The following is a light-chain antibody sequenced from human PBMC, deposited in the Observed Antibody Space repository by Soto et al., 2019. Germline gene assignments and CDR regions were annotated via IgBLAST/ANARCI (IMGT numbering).Light chain of an antibody. V-gene: IGKV4-1*01. CDR2: WAS. Sequence: DILMTQSPASLAVSLGERATINCKSSQSILSTSNNKNYLAWYQQKLGQPPKLLIYWASTRESGVPDRFSGSGSGTEFTLTISSLQSEDFAVYYCQQYNNWPRTFGQGTKVDIK. J-gene: IGKJ1*01. CDR1: QSILSTSNNKNY. CDR3: QQYNNWPRT.